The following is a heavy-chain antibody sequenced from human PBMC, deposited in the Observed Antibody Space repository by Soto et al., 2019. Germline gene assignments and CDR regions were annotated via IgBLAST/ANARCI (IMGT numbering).Heavy chain of an antibody. D-gene: IGHD2-15*01. CDR2: IFYTGKT. CDR1: AGSISNYH. J-gene: IGHJ5*02. Sequence: SDTLSLTCSVSAGSISNYHWSWIRQPPGKGLEWIGYIFYTGKTNYNPSLKSRVTISLDTSKNQFSLRLDSVTAADTAVYYCARVLEVAGGFDPWGQGTLVTVYS. CDR3: ARVLEVAGGFDP. V-gene: IGHV4-59*07.